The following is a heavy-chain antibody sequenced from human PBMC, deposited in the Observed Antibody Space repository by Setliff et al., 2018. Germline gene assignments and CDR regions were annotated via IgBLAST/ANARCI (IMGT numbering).Heavy chain of an antibody. CDR2: IYYDGSNT. Sequence: SLRLSCAASGFTFSRYGMHWVRQPPGKGLEWVAVIYYDGSNTHYTDSVEGRFTISRDNAKNTLYLQMNSLRADDTAVYYCARAKGNDYSMDVWGKGTTVTVSS. J-gene: IGHJ6*03. CDR3: ARAKGNDYSMDV. CDR1: GFTFSRYG. V-gene: IGHV3-33*01.